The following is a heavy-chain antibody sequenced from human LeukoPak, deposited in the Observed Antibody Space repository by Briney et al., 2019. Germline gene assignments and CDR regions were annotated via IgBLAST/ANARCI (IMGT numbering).Heavy chain of an antibody. CDR2: INPNSGGT. Sequence: ASVKASCKASGYTFTGYYMHWVRQAPGQGLEWMGWINPNSGGTNYAQKFQGRVTMTRDTSISTAYMELSRLRSDDTAVYYCARDPHYYDSSGYYDYWGQGTLVTVSS. V-gene: IGHV1-2*02. CDR3: ARDPHYYDSSGYYDY. CDR1: GYTFTGYY. D-gene: IGHD3-22*01. J-gene: IGHJ4*02.